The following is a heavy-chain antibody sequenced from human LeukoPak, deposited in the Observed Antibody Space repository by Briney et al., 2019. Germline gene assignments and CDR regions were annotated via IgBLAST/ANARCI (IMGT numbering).Heavy chain of an antibody. D-gene: IGHD2/OR15-2a*01. J-gene: IGHJ4*02. CDR1: GGSISSGSYY. CDR3: ARDDFGIVGFAY. V-gene: IGHV4-61*02. CDR2: FYTSEST. Sequence: SETLSLTCTVSGGSISSGSYYWNWIRQPAGKGLEWIGRFYTSESTNYNPSLKSRVTISLDTSKNQFSLKLSSVTAADTAVYYCARDDFGIVGFAYWGQGILVTVSS.